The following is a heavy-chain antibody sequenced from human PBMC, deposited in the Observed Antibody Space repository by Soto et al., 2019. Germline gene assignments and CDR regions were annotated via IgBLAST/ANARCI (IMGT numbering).Heavy chain of an antibody. CDR1: GFTFGDYA. D-gene: IGHD3-22*01. J-gene: IGHJ4*02. CDR3: TRGYYDSSGYSDY. CDR2: IKSKVYGGTA. V-gene: IGHV3-49*03. Sequence: GGSLRLSCTGSGFTFGDYAMSWFRQAPGTGLEWVGFIKSKVYGGTAEFAASVQGRFTISRDDSKTVAYLQMNNLKIEDTAVYYCTRGYYDSSGYSDYWGQGSCVTVSS.